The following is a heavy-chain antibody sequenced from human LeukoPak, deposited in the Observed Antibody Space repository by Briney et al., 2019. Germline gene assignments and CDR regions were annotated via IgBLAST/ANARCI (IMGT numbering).Heavy chain of an antibody. J-gene: IGHJ4*02. CDR2: IKQDGSEK. D-gene: IGHD3-3*01. CDR1: GGSFSGDF. V-gene: IGHV3-7*03. CDR3: AKDPLHYDSPHWVDY. Sequence: ETLSLTCAVYGGSFSGDFWSWIRQSPGKCLEWVANIKQDGSEKYYVDSVKGRFTITRDNAKNSLYLQMNSLRAEDTALYYCAKDPLHYDSPHWVDYWGQGTLVTVSS.